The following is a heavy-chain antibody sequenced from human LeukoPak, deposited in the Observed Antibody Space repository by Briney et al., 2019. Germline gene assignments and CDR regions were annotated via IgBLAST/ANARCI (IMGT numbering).Heavy chain of an antibody. Sequence: GASVKVSCKASGGTFSNYAISWVRQAPGQGLEWMGGLIPIFDSANYAQKFQGRVTITADKSTNTAYMEVSSLRSEDTAVYYCASAHTPAYDSSGYYPYLDAFDIWGQGTMVTVSS. D-gene: IGHD3-22*01. CDR3: ASAHTPAYDSSGYYPYLDAFDI. V-gene: IGHV1-69*06. J-gene: IGHJ3*02. CDR1: GGTFSNYA. CDR2: LIPIFDSA.